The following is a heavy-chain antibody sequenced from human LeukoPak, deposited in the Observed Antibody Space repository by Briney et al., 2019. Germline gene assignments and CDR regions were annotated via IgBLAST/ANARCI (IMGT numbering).Heavy chain of an antibody. J-gene: IGHJ4*02. Sequence: GGSLRLSCAASGFTFSSYSMNWVRQAPGKGLEWVSSISSSSYIYYADSVKGGFTISRDNSKNSLYLQMNSLRDEDTAVYYCARDNKWELLGNFDYWGQGTLVTVSS. D-gene: IGHD1-26*01. CDR2: ISSSSYI. CDR1: GFTFSSYS. V-gene: IGHV3-21*01. CDR3: ARDNKWELLGNFDY.